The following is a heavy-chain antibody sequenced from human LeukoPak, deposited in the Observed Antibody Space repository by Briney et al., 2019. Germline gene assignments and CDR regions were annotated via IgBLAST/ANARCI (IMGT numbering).Heavy chain of an antibody. CDR1: GGSISSYY. CDR3: ASLPGDRGDY. J-gene: IGHJ4*02. D-gene: IGHD7-27*01. Sequence: SETLSLTCTVSGGSISSYYWSWIRQPPGKGLEWIGYIYYSGSTNYNPSLKSRVTISVDTSKNQFSLKLSSVTAADTAVYYCASLPGDRGDYWGQGTLVTVSS. V-gene: IGHV4-59*08. CDR2: IYYSGST.